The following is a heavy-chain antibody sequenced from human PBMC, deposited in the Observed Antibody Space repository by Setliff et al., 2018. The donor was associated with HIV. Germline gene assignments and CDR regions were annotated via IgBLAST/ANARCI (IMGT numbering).Heavy chain of an antibody. V-gene: IGHV4-59*01. J-gene: IGHJ4*02. CDR1: GVSITTYH. CDR2: IYYTGYT. Sequence: SETLSLTCSVSGVSITTYHWNWVRQSPGKELEWLGWIYYTGYTDYNASLKSRLTISIDTSRNQFSLQLTSVTAADTAKYYCAQTGGHIMELSHWGQGALVTVSS. CDR3: AQTGGHIMELSH. D-gene: IGHD7-27*01.